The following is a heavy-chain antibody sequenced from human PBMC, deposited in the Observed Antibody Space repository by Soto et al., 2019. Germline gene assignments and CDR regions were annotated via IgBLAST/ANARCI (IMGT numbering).Heavy chain of an antibody. V-gene: IGHV4-31*03. CDR1: GGSISSGGYY. Sequence: TLSLTCTVSGGSISSGGYYWSWIRQHPGKGLEWIGYIYYSGSTYYNPSLKSRVTISVDTSKNQFSLKLSSVTAADTAVYYCARARFSGTTRDRAFDIWGQGTMVTVSS. D-gene: IGHD1-7*01. J-gene: IGHJ3*02. CDR2: IYYSGST. CDR3: ARARFSGTTRDRAFDI.